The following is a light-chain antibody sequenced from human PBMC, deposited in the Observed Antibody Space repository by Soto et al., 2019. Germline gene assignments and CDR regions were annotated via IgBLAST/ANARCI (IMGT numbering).Light chain of an antibody. V-gene: IGKV1-5*03. Sequence: DIQMTQSPSTLSASVGDRVTLTCRASQSISSWLAWYQQKPGKAPKLLIYKASSLESGVPSRFSGSGSATEFTLTISSLQPDDFATYYCQQYNSSPHTFGQGTKVEIK. CDR3: QQYNSSPHT. CDR1: QSISSW. J-gene: IGKJ1*01. CDR2: KAS.